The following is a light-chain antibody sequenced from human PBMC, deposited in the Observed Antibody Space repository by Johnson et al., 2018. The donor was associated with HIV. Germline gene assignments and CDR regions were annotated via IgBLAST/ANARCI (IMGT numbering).Light chain of an antibody. CDR3: GTWDSSLSAAYV. CDR2: DNN. V-gene: IGLV1-51*01. Sequence: QSVLTQPPSVSAAPGQKVTISCSGSSSNIGNNYVSWYQQLPGTAPKLLIYDNNKRPSGIPDRFSGSKSGTSATLGITGLQTGDEADYYCGTWDSSLSAAYVFGTGPKVTVL. CDR1: SSNIGNNY. J-gene: IGLJ1*01.